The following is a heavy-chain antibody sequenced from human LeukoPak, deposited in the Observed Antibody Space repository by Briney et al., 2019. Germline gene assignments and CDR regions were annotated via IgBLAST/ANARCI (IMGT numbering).Heavy chain of an antibody. Sequence: SETLSLTCTVSGDXINGFYCSWIRQPPGKGLKWVAYIYYAGRTTYNPSLKSRVTISVDTSKNQFSLKLTSLTAADTAVYYCARQGRFSYFGMDVWGQGTTVTVSS. D-gene: IGHD3-3*01. J-gene: IGHJ6*02. CDR3: ARQGRFSYFGMDV. V-gene: IGHV4-59*08. CDR2: IYYAGRT. CDR1: GDXINGFY.